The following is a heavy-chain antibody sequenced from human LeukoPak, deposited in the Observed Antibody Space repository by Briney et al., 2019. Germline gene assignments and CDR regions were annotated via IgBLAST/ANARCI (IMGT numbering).Heavy chain of an antibody. Sequence: PGGSLRLSCAASGFIFSSYWMSWVRQAPGKGLEWVANIKQDGSEKYYVDSVKGRFTISRDNAKNSLYLQMNSLRAEDTAVYYCARDERRCSGGSCFVNDYWSQGTLVTVSS. CDR2: IKQDGSEK. V-gene: IGHV3-7*01. CDR3: ARDERRCSGGSCFVNDY. J-gene: IGHJ4*02. CDR1: GFIFSSYW. D-gene: IGHD2-15*01.